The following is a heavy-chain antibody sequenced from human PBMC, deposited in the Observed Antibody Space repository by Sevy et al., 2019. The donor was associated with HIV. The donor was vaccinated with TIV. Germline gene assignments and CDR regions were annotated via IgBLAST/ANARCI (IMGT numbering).Heavy chain of an antibody. CDR3: ARGFWDNSSSAVHSSPM. CDR1: GFTFRDYG. J-gene: IGHJ4*02. CDR2: ISYDGSIQ. V-gene: IGHV3-30-3*01. D-gene: IGHD3-22*01. Sequence: GGSLRLSCIGSGFTFRDYGIHWVRQAPGKGLEWVAAISYDGSIQYYEDSVKGRFTISRDNSKNTVDLQMSSLRAEDTAVYYCARGFWDNSSSAVHSSPMWGQGTLVTVSS.